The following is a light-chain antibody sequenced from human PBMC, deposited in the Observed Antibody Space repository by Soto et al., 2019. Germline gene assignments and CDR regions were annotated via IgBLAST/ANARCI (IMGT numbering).Light chain of an antibody. Sequence: DIQMTQSPSSLSASVGDRVTITCQASQDISNYLNWYQQEPGKAPKLLIYDASNLETGVPSRFSGSGSGTDFTFTISSLQPEDIATYYYQQYDNLITFGQGTRLEIK. V-gene: IGKV1-33*01. CDR2: DAS. CDR3: QQYDNLIT. CDR1: QDISNY. J-gene: IGKJ5*01.